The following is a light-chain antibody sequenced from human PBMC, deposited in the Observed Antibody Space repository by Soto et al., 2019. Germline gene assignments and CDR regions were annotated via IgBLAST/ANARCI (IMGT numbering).Light chain of an antibody. Sequence: EIGMTQCPATLSVSPGERAILSCRASQSVSSNLAWYQQKPGQAPRLLIYGASTRATGIPARFTGSGSGTEFTLTISSLQSEDFAVYYCQHYNNWPPWTFGQGTKVDIK. CDR2: GAS. CDR1: QSVSSN. V-gene: IGKV3-15*01. CDR3: QHYNNWPPWT. J-gene: IGKJ1*01.